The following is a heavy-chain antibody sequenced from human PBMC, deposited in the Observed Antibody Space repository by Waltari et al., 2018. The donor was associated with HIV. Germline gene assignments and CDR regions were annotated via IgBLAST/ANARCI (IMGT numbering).Heavy chain of an antibody. CDR3: ARGTIFGVTISNYHYYYMDV. D-gene: IGHD3-3*01. V-gene: IGHV1-69*01. Sequence: QVQLVQSGTEVKKPGSSVTVSCKASGGTFSSYIITWVRQAPGQGLEWMGGIIPIFGTANYAQKFQGRVTITADESTSTAYMELRSLRSEDTAVYYCARGTIFGVTISNYHYYYMDVWGKGTTVTVSS. J-gene: IGHJ6*03. CDR2: IIPIFGTA. CDR1: GGTFSSYI.